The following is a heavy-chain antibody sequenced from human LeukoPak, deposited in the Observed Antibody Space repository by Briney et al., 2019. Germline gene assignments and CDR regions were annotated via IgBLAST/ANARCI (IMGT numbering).Heavy chain of an antibody. V-gene: IGHV4-39*01. CDR3: ARSWRGIKYNGSYDWFDP. CDR1: GISISSSHYY. D-gene: IGHD1-26*01. CDR2: IYYSGST. J-gene: IGHJ5*02. Sequence: SETLSLTCTVSGISISSSHYYWGWIRQSPGKGLEWIGNIYYSGSTYYNPSPKSRVTISVDTSKNQFSLKLSSVTAADTALYYCARSWRGIKYNGSYDWFDPWGQGTLVIVSS.